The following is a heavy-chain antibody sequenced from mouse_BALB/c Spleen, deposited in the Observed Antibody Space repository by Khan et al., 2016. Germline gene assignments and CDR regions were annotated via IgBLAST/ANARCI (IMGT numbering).Heavy chain of an antibody. V-gene: IGHV9-1*02. Sequence: QIQLVQSGPELKKPGETVKISCKASGYTFTNYGMNWVKQAPGKGLKWIGWINTYIGEPTYADDFKGRFAFSLETSASTAFLQINNLKNEDMATYFCGRKGDLFTTVVSTEYSMDYWGQGTSVTVSS. CDR1: GYTFTNYG. CDR2: INTYIGEP. D-gene: IGHD1-1*01. J-gene: IGHJ4*01. CDR3: GRKGDLFTTVVSTEYSMDY.